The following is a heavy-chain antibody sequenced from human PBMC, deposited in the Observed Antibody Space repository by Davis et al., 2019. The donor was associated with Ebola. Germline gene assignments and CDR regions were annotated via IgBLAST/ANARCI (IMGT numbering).Heavy chain of an antibody. CDR1: GFTFSSYS. CDR2: ISSSSSYI. V-gene: IGHV3-21*01. D-gene: IGHD2-2*02. CDR3: ARGHCSSTSCYTDYYYYMDV. Sequence: GGSLRLSCAASGFTFSSYSMNWVRQAPGKGLEWVSSISSSSSYIYYADSVKGRFTISRDKAKNSLYLQMNSLRAEDTAVYYCARGHCSSTSCYTDYYYYMDVWGKGTTVTVSS. J-gene: IGHJ6*03.